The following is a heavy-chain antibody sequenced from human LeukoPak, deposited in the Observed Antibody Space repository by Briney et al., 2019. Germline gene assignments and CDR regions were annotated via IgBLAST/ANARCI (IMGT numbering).Heavy chain of an antibody. CDR2: ISWNSGSI. CDR1: SSGGYY. V-gene: IGHV3-9*01. D-gene: IGHD3-9*01. Sequence: SSGGYYWSWVRQAPGKGLEWVSGISWNSGSIGYADSVKGRFTISRDNAKNSLYLQMNSLRAEDTALYYCAKDRTYYDILTGYSVDGYFDYWGQGTLVTVSS. J-gene: IGHJ4*02. CDR3: AKDRTYYDILTGYSVDGYFDY.